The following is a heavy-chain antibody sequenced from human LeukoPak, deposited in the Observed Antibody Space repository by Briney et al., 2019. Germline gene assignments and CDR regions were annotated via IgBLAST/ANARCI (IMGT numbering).Heavy chain of an antibody. CDR2: VYYTGKT. D-gene: IGHD6-13*01. CDR3: ARGQYSSSWFQFDY. Sequence: SETLSLTCSVSGGTLNSFYWSWIRQPPGKGLEYIGYVYYTGKTNYNPSFKSRVTLSADTSKNQFSLKLSSVTAADTAVYYCARGQYSSSWFQFDYWGQGTLVTVSS. CDR1: GGTLNSFY. J-gene: IGHJ4*02. V-gene: IGHV4-59*12.